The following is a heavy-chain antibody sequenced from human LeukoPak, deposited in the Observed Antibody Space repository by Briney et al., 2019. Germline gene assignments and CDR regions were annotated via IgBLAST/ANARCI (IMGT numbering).Heavy chain of an antibody. CDR3: ARGSLHSAYGFDY. Sequence: GGSLRHSCAASGFTFSSYVINWVRQAPGKGLEWVSHSSSSGSTIYYAGSVKGRFTIARDNAKNSVYLQMNSLRAEDTAVYYCARGSLHSAYGFDYWGPGTVVTVSS. CDR2: SSSSGSTI. D-gene: IGHD5-12*01. J-gene: IGHJ4*02. CDR1: GFTFSSYV. V-gene: IGHV3-48*03.